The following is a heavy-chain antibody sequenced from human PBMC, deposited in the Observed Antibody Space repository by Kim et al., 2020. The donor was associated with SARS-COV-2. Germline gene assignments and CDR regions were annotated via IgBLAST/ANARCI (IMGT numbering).Heavy chain of an antibody. CDR2: IIPIFGTA. CDR1: GGTFSSYA. J-gene: IGHJ3*02. CDR3: AREVYYDSSPFRAFDI. D-gene: IGHD3-22*01. Sequence: SVKVSCKASGGTFSSYAISWVRQAPGQGLEWMGGIIPIFGTATYAQKLQGRGTITADESTSTANMELSSLRSEDTAVYYCAREVYYDSSPFRAFDIGGQGTMVTVSS. V-gene: IGHV1-69*13.